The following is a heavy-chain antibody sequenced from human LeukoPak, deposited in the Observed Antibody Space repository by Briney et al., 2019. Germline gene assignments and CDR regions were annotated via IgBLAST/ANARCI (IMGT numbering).Heavy chain of an antibody. CDR3: ARERDLRYAFNI. D-gene: IGHD4-17*01. CDR2: INYSGNT. J-gene: IGHJ3*02. V-gene: IGHV4-59*12. CDR1: GGSISSYY. Sequence: SETLSLTCSVSGGSISSYYWNWIRQPPGKGLEWIGYINYSGNTNYNPSLKSRVTISVDTSKNQFSLKLSSVTAADTAVYYCARERDLRYAFNIWGQGTMVTVSS.